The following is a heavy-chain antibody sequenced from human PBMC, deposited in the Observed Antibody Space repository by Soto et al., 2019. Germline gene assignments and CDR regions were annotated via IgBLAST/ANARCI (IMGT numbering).Heavy chain of an antibody. V-gene: IGHV3-9*01. J-gene: IGHJ4*02. CDR3: ASGGSYGYDYFDY. CDR1: GFPFEDYA. Sequence: EVQLVESGGGLVQPGGSLRLSCEASGFPFEDYAMHWVRQAPGKGLEWVSGISWNSGSIGYADSVKGRFTISRDNAKNSLYLQMNSLRAEDTALYYCASGGSYGYDYFDYWGQGTLVTVSS. CDR2: ISWNSGSI. D-gene: IGHD5-18*01.